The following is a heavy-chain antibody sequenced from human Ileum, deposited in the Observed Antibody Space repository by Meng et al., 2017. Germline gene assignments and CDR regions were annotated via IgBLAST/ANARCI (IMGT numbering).Heavy chain of an antibody. V-gene: IGHV3-15*01. CDR1: GFTFSSTW. CDR2: IKITTYAGTP. CDR3: TTGKDY. Sequence: ELQLVEVGEGLLKPGGSLRLSCAASGFTFSSTWMTGLRQAPGKGLEWVGRIKITTYAGTPDYAAPVKGRFTISINDSKNTLYLQMNSLKTEDTAVYYCTTGKDYWGQGTLVTVSS. J-gene: IGHJ4*02.